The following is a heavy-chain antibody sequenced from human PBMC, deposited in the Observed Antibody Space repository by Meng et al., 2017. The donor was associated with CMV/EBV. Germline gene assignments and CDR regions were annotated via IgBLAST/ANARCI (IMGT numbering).Heavy chain of an antibody. CDR2: IDSDGRDI. CDR1: GFTLTRHW. V-gene: IGHV3-74*03. CDR3: ARGVAENLGWEMGY. Sequence: EVQLVESGGGWIQPGGSLRLSCAVSGFTLTRHWMHWVREVPGKGLEWVSRIDSDGRDITYADSVRGRFSISRDDAKNTLYLQMDSLRIEDTAVYYCARGVAENLGWEMGYWGQGTLVTVSS. D-gene: IGHD1-26*01. J-gene: IGHJ4*02.